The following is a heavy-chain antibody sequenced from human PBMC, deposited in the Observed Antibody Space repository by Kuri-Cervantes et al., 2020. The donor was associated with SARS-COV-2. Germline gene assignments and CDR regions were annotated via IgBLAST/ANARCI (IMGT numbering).Heavy chain of an antibody. V-gene: IGHV1-69*04. CDR2: IIPILGIA. CDR3: AGGFDYGDYPYYYGMDV. CDR1: GGTFSSYA. D-gene: IGHD4-17*01. Sequence: SVKVSCKASGGTFSSYAISWVRQAPGQWLEWMGRIIPILGIANYAQKFQGRVTITADKSTSTAYMELDSLRSDDTAIYYCAGGFDYGDYPYYYGMDVWGQGTTVTVSS. J-gene: IGHJ6*02.